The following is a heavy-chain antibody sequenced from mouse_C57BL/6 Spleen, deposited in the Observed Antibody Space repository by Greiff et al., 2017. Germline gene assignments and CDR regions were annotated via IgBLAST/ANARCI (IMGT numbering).Heavy chain of an antibody. D-gene: IGHD3-3*01. CDR2: IDPSDSYT. CDR3: ASKGHYFDY. J-gene: IGHJ2*01. CDR1: GYTFTSYW. Sequence: QVQLQQPGAELVMPGASVKLSCKASGYTFTSYWMHWVKQRPGQGLEWIGEIDPSDSYTNYNQTFKGKSTLTVDKSSSTAYMQLSSLTSEDSAVYYCASKGHYFDYWGQGTTLTVSS. V-gene: IGHV1-69*01.